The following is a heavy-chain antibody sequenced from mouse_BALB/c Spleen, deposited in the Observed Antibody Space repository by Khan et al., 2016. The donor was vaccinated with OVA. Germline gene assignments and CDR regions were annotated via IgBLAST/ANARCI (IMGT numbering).Heavy chain of an antibody. V-gene: IGHV1-20*02. CDR3: ARSDRSDFDY. J-gene: IGHJ2*01. CDR2: INPHIGET. D-gene: IGHD1-1*01. Sequence: EVQLQQSGPELVKPGASVKISCKASGYSFTGSFMNWVMQSHGKSLEWIGRINPHIGETFYNQKFKGKATLTVDESSSTAHMELRSLASEDSAVYYCARSDRSDFDYWGQGTTLTVSS. CDR1: GYSFTGSF.